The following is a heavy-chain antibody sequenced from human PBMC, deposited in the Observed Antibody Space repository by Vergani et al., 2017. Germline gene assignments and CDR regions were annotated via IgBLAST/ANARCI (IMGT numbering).Heavy chain of an antibody. CDR3: AGTTVTTGPPGFDY. J-gene: IGHJ4*02. D-gene: IGHD4-17*01. CDR2: ISAYNGNT. V-gene: IGHV1-18*01. Sequence: QVQLVPSGAEVKTPGASVKVSCNASGYIFTSYGISWVRQAPGQGLEWMGWISAYNGNTNYAQKLQGRVTMTTDTSTSTAYMELRSPGADDTAVYYCAGTTVTTGPPGFDYWGQGTLVTVSS. CDR1: GYIFTSYG.